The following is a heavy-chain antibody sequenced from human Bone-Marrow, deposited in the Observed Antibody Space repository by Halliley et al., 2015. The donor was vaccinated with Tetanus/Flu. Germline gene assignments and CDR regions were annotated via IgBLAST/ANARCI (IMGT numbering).Heavy chain of an antibody. J-gene: IGHJ4*02. D-gene: IGHD3-22*01. Sequence: HYTGNTNYNPSLKSRITISLDTSKNQFSLKLTSVPSADTAVYYCAREGRYYYDSSAYYNFDSWGQGTQVTVSS. V-gene: IGHV4-59*01. CDR2: HYTGNT. CDR3: AREGRYYYDSSAYYNFDS.